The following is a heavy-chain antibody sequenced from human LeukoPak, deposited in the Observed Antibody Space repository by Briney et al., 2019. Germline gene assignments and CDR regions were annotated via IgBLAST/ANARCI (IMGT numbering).Heavy chain of an antibody. D-gene: IGHD3-3*01. Sequence: SETLSLTCAVYGGSFSGYYWSWIRQPPGKGLEWIGEINHSGSTNYNPSLKSRVTISVDTSKNQLSLKLSSVTAADTAVYYCARGRSAAFGVVIKQNWFDPWGQGTLVTVSS. CDR3: ARGRSAAFGVVIKQNWFDP. CDR2: INHSGST. V-gene: IGHV4-34*01. CDR1: GGSFSGYY. J-gene: IGHJ5*02.